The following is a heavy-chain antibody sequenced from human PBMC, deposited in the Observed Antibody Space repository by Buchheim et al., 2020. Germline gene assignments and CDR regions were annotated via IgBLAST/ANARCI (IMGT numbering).Heavy chain of an antibody. CDR1: GFTFSSYA. Sequence: EVQLLESGGGLVQPGGSLRLSCAASGFTFSSYAMSWVRQAQGKGLEWVSAISVSGGSTYYADSVKGRFTISRDNSKNTLYLQMNSLRAEDTAVYYGAKDPKSGYSSADWFDPWGQGTL. J-gene: IGHJ5*02. CDR3: AKDPKSGYSSADWFDP. D-gene: IGHD6-19*01. V-gene: IGHV3-23*01. CDR2: ISVSGGST.